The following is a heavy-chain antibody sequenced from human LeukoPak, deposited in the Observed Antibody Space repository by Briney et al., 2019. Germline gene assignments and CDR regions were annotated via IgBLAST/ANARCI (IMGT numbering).Heavy chain of an antibody. J-gene: IGHJ6*02. CDR1: GFTFSSYE. Sequence: GGPLRLSCAASGFTFSSYEMNWVRQAPGKGLEWVSYISGTGRTIYYADSMKGRFTISRDNAKNSLYLQMSSLRAEDTAVYYCARGPGDYDPYYYYYAMDVWGQGTTVTVSS. CDR3: ARGPGDYDPYYYYYAMDV. V-gene: IGHV3-48*03. CDR2: ISGTGRTI. D-gene: IGHD4-17*01.